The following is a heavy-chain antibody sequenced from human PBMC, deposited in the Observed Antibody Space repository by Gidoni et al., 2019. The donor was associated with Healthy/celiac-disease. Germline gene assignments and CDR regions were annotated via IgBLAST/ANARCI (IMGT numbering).Heavy chain of an antibody. Sequence: EVQLVESGGGLVQPGRSLRLSCAASGFTFDDYAMHWVRQAPGKGLEWVSGISWNSGSIGYADSVKGRFTISRDNAKNSLYLQMNSLRAEDTALYYCAKDWGGTLDYWGQGTLVTVSS. CDR3: AKDWGGTLDY. V-gene: IGHV3-9*01. CDR2: ISWNSGSI. J-gene: IGHJ4*02. CDR1: GFTFDDYA. D-gene: IGHD2-15*01.